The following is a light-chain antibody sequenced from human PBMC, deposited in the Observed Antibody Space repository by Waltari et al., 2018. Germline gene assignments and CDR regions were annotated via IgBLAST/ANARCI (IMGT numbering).Light chain of an antibody. J-gene: IGKJ2*01. V-gene: IGKV4-1*01. Sequence: DIVMIQSPDSLAVSLGERATLNVRSSQSVLYSSNNDHYLAWYQQKPGQPPKLLIYWASTRESGVPDRFSGSGSGTDFTLTISSLQAEDVALYYCQQYYSIPYTFGQGTKLEIK. CDR1: QSVLYSSNNDHY. CDR3: QQYYSIPYT. CDR2: WAS.